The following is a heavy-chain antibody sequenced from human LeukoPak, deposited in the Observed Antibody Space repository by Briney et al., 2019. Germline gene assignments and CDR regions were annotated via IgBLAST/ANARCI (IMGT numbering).Heavy chain of an antibody. CDR1: GFTFSSYS. V-gene: IGHV3-48*01. CDR2: ISSSSSTI. J-gene: IGHJ4*02. CDR3: ARPECSGGSCYSLR. D-gene: IGHD2-15*01. Sequence: PGGSLRLSCAASGFTFSSYSMNWVRQAPGKGLEWVSYISSSSSTIYYADSVKGRFTISRDNAKNSLYLQMNSLRAEDTAVCYCARPECSGGSCYSLRWGQGTLVTVSS.